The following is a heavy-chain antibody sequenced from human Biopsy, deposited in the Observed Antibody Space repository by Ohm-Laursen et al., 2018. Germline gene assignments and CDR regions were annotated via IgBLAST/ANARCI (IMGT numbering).Heavy chain of an antibody. CDR2: VIPISNTA. D-gene: IGHD4-17*01. CDR1: GGSFSDYG. J-gene: IGHJ4*02. Sequence: SVKVSCKVSGGSFSDYGLSWVRQAPGRGLEWMGRVIPISNTANYAQNFQDRLTITADRSTNTAYMELNSLRSEDTAVYFCATLTEDYGASPDSWGQGTLAVVSS. V-gene: IGHV1-69*06. CDR3: ATLTEDYGASPDS.